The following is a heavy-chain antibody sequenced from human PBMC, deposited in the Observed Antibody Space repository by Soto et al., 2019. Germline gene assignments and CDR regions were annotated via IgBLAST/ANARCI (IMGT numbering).Heavy chain of an antibody. J-gene: IGHJ6*02. CDR2: INHSGST. V-gene: IGHV4-34*01. Sequence: SETLSLTCAVYGGSFSGYYWSWIRQPPGKGLEWIGEINHSGSTNYNPSLKSRVTISVDTSKYQFSLKLSSVTAADTAVYYCARGDPLPPYIAVAVEISDYYGMDVWGQGTTVTVSS. CDR1: GGSFSGYY. D-gene: IGHD6-19*01. CDR3: ARGDPLPPYIAVAVEISDYYGMDV.